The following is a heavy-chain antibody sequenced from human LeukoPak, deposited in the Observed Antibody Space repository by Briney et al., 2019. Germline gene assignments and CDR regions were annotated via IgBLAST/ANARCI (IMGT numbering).Heavy chain of an antibody. CDR2: INSDGSST. D-gene: IGHD6-6*01. CDR3: ARETYSSSRDFDY. V-gene: IGHV3-74*01. Sequence: PGGSLRLSCAASGFTFSSYWMHWVRQAPGKGLMWVSGINSDGSSTSYADPVKGRFTISRDNAKNTLSLQMNSLRAEDTAVYYCARETYSSSRDFDYWGQGTLVTVSS. CDR1: GFTFSSYW. J-gene: IGHJ4*02.